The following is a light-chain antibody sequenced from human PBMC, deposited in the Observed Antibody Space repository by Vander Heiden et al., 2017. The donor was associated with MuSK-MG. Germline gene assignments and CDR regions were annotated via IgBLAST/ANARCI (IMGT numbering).Light chain of an antibody. Sequence: DIQMNQSPSSLSASVGDRVTITCRASQSSSSYLNWYQQKPGKAPKLLIYAASSLQSGVPSRFSGSGSGTDFTLTISSLQPEDFATYYCQQSYSTPPTFGGGTKVEIK. CDR2: AAS. CDR1: QSSSSY. J-gene: IGKJ4*01. CDR3: QQSYSTPPT. V-gene: IGKV1-39*01.